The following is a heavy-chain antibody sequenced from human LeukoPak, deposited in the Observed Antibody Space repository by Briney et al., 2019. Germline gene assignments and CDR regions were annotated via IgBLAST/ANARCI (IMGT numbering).Heavy chain of an antibody. D-gene: IGHD2-21*01. CDR2: IKQDGGER. CDR3: ARDRDLGGLVVDV. V-gene: IGHV3-7*01. J-gene: IGHJ6*02. CDR1: GFTFSTYW. Sequence: GGSLRLSCAASGFTFSTYWMSWVRQAPGKGLEWVASIKQDGGERDYVDSVQGGFIISRDNAKNSLYLQMTSLTPEDPALYYCARDRDLGGLVVDVWGQGTTLIVSS.